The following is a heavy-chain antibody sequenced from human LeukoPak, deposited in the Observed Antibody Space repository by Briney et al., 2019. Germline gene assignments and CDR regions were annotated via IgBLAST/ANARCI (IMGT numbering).Heavy chain of an antibody. D-gene: IGHD4-17*01. J-gene: IGHJ3*02. Sequence: GESLKISCKGSGYSFTSYWIGWVRQMPGKGLEWMGIIYPGDSDTRYSPSFQGQVTISADKSISTAYLQWSSLKASDTATYYCARPKDYGDYVGAFDIWGQGTMVTVSS. CDR1: GYSFTSYW. CDR3: ARPKDYGDYVGAFDI. V-gene: IGHV5-51*01. CDR2: IYPGDSDT.